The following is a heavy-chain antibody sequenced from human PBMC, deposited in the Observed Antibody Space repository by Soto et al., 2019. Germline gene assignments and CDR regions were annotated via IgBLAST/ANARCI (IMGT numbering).Heavy chain of an antibody. CDR1: GYTFTSYD. CDR3: ARGYGDYFDYYYYVDV. D-gene: IGHD4-17*01. V-gene: IGHV1-8*01. CDR2: MNPNSGNT. J-gene: IGHJ6*03. Sequence: ASVKVSCKASGYTFTSYDINWVRQATGQGLEWMGWMNPNSGNTGYAQKFQGRVTMTRNTSISTAYMELSSLRSEDTAVYYCARGYGDYFDYYYYVDVWGKGTTVTVSS.